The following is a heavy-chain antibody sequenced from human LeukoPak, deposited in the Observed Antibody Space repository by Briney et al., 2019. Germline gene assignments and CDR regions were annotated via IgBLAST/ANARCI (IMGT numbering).Heavy chain of an antibody. J-gene: IGHJ4*02. CDR2: ISAYNGKT. V-gene: IGHV1-18*01. Sequence: ASVTVSCTASNYTFRSYDITWVRQAPGQGLEWMGLISAYNGKTNYAQKFQGRVTMTRDTSTTTAYIELRSLRSDDTAVYYCARSPGTYLDYWGQGTLVTVSS. D-gene: IGHD1-26*01. CDR3: ARSPGTYLDY. CDR1: NYTFRSYD.